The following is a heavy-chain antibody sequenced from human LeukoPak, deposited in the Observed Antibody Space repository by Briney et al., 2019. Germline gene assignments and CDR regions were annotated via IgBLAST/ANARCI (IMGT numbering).Heavy chain of an antibody. CDR3: AKRRPYYDILTGYHNNAFDI. Sequence: ASVKVSCKVSAYTLTELSNHWVRQAPGKGLEWMGGFDPEDGETIYAQKFQGRVTMTEDTSTDTAYMELSSLRSEDTAVYYCAKRRPYYDILTGYHNNAFDIWGQGTMVTVSS. D-gene: IGHD3-9*01. V-gene: IGHV1-24*01. CDR2: FDPEDGET. CDR1: AYTLTELS. J-gene: IGHJ3*02.